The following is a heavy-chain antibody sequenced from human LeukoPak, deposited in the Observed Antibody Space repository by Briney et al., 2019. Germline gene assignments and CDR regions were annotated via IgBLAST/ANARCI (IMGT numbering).Heavy chain of an antibody. CDR2: INHSGST. CDR1: SGSFSGYY. D-gene: IGHD3-16*02. Sequence: SETLSLTCAVYSGSFSGYYRSWISQPRGKGLEWIGEINHSGSTNYNPSLKSRVTISVDTSKNQFSLKLNSVTAADTAVYYCARGVNQLLGELSLFNYWGQGTLVTVSS. J-gene: IGHJ4*02. CDR3: ARGVNQLLGELSLFNY. V-gene: IGHV4-34*01.